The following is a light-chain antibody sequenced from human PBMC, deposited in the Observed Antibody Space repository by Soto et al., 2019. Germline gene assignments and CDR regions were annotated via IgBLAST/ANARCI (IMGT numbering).Light chain of an antibody. CDR3: QYYNNWLAT. Sequence: EIVLTQSPGTLSLSPGEGATLSCRASQSVSSSYIAWYQQRPGQAPRLLIYAASTRATGVSARFSGSGSGTEFTLTISSLQSEDFTIYYCQYYNNWLATFGGGTKVDIK. CDR2: AAS. J-gene: IGKJ4*01. CDR1: QSVSSS. V-gene: IGKV3-15*01.